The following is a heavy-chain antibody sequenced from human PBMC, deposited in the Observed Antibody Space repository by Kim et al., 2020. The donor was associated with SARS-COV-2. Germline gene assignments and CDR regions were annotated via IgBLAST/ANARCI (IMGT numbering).Heavy chain of an antibody. CDR1: GGSFSGYY. D-gene: IGHD2-2*01. V-gene: IGHV4-34*01. CDR2: INHSGST. CDR3: ARVLVVAGYYYYYMDV. J-gene: IGHJ6*03. Sequence: SETLSLTCAVYGGSFSGYYWSWIRQPPGKGLEWIGEINHSGSTNYNPSLKSRVTISVDTSKNQFSLKLSSVTAADTAVYYCARVLVVAGYYYYYMDVWGKGTTVTVSS.